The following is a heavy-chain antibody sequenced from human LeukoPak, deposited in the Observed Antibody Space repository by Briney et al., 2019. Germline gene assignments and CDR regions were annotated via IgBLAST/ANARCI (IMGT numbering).Heavy chain of an antibody. J-gene: IGHJ4*02. CDR2: ISYDGRNK. CDR3: AKDVGTAAAGTAEFDY. CDR1: GFTFSSYG. D-gene: IGHD6-13*01. Sequence: PGRSLRLSCAASGFTFSSYGMHWVRQAPGKGLEWVAVISYDGRNKYYADSVKGRFTISRDNSKNTLYLQMNSLRAEDTAVYYCAKDVGTAAAGTAEFDYWGQGTLVTVSS. V-gene: IGHV3-30*18.